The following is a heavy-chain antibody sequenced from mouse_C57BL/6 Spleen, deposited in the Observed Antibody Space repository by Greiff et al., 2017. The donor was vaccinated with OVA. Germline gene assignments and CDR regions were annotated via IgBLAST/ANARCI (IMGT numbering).Heavy chain of an antibody. Sequence: VQLQQSGPGMVKPSQSLSLTCTVTGYSITSGYDWHWIRHFPGNKLEWMGYISYSGSTNYNPSLKSRISITHDTSKNHFFLKLNSVTTEDTATYYCAREGFYGNYYYFDYWGQGTTLTVSS. J-gene: IGHJ2*01. CDR2: ISYSGST. CDR3: AREGFYGNYYYFDY. V-gene: IGHV3-1*01. CDR1: GYSITSGYD. D-gene: IGHD2-1*01.